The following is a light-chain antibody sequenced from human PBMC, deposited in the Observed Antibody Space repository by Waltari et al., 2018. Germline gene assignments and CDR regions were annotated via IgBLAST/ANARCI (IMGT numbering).Light chain of an antibody. CDR1: QDLSTD. V-gene: IGKV3-11*01. CDR3: QQRSLWPRT. Sequence: EIVLTQSPATLSLSPGDTGTLSCRASQDLSTDLAWYQHRPGQPPRLLVYDVYNRAAGIPPRFSGSGSGTDFPLTISSLEPEDLAVYFCQQRSLWPRTFGPGTKVEI. CDR2: DVY. J-gene: IGKJ1*01.